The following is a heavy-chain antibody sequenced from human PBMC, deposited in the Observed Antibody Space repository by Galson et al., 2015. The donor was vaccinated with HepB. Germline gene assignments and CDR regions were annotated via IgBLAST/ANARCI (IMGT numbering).Heavy chain of an antibody. CDR1: GYLFTSSG. CDR2: ISNDNGDT. CDR3: ARDPDSDFTPSPIYYYMDV. D-gene: IGHD3-3*01. Sequence: SVKVSCKASGYLFTSSGISWVRQAPGQGLEWMGWISNDNGDTKYAQNFQGRVTMTTDTSTSTAYMELSSLRSDDTAVYYCARDPDSDFTPSPIYYYMDVWGKGTTVTVSS. J-gene: IGHJ6*03. V-gene: IGHV1-18*01.